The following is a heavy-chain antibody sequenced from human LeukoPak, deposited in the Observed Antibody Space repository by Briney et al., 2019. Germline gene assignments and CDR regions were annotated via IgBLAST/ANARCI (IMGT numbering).Heavy chain of an antibody. V-gene: IGHV3-11*04. CDR1: GFTFSDYY. CDR2: ISSSGSTI. D-gene: IGHD5-18*01. Sequence: GGSLRLSCAASGFTFSDYYRSWIRQAPGKGLEWVSYISSSGSTIYYADSVKGRFTIARDNAKNSLYLQMNSLRAEDMAVYYCARLGGYSYGPLSFFDYWGQGTLVTVSS. CDR3: ARLGGYSYGPLSFFDY. J-gene: IGHJ4*02.